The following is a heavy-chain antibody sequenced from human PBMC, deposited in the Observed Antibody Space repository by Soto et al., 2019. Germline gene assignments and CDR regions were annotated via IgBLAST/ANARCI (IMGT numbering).Heavy chain of an antibody. J-gene: IGHJ4*02. Sequence: GGSLRLSSSASGFTFSSYAMHLVRQAPGKGLEYVSGIRGNGDPPFYADSVKGRFTISRDNSKNTLYLQMSSLGADDTAVYYCVKSRGGNNFDFFDWGQGALVTVCS. CDR3: VKSRGGNNFDFFD. D-gene: IGHD5-12*01. CDR1: GFTFSSYA. V-gene: IGHV3-64D*06. CDR2: IRGNGDPP.